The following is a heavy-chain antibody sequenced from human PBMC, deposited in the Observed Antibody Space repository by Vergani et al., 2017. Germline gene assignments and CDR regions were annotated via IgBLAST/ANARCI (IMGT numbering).Heavy chain of an antibody. Sequence: QVQLVESGGGVVQPGRSLRLSCAASGFTFSSYAMHWVRQAPGKGLEWVAVISYDGSNKYYADSVKGRFTISRDNSKNTLYLQMNSLRAEDTAVYYCARGDDFKGMDVWGQGTTVTVSS. D-gene: IGHD3-3*01. CDR1: GFTFSSYA. CDR3: ARGDDFKGMDV. J-gene: IGHJ6*02. V-gene: IGHV3-30-3*01. CDR2: ISYDGSNK.